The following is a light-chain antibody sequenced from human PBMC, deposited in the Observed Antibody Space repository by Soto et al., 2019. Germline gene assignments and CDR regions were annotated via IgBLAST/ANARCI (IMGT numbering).Light chain of an antibody. Sequence: QSALTQPRSVSGSPGQSVTISCTGTSSDVGAYKYVSWFQQHPGKAPKLMIYDDTERPSGVPDRFSGSKSGNTASLTISGLQAEDEADYYCSSYAGSYTWVFGGGTKVTVL. CDR2: DDT. CDR1: SSDVGAYKY. V-gene: IGLV2-11*01. CDR3: SSYAGSYTWV. J-gene: IGLJ3*02.